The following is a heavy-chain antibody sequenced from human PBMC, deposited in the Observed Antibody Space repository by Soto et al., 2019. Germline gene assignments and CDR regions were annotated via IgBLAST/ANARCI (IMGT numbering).Heavy chain of an antibody. V-gene: IGHV4-59*01. Sequence: PSETLSLTCIVSGDSMSTNYWHWIRQPPGKALEWIGYVYYNGDTNYNPSLNSRVTISVDTSMNQLSLRLSSVTAADTAVYYCARGVTTMVKYYFDKWGQGALVTVSS. CDR1: GDSMSTNY. D-gene: IGHD5-18*01. CDR2: VYYNGDT. J-gene: IGHJ4*02. CDR3: ARGVTTMVKYYFDK.